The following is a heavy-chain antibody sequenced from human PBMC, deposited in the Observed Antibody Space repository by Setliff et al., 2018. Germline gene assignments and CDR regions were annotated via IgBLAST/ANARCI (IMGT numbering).Heavy chain of an antibody. CDR2: TYYTGTA. V-gene: IGHV4-39*01. D-gene: IGHD3-10*01. CDR3: ARHEFVGGYYGSVTYRHFDY. CDR1: GDPISSTSYQ. Sequence: KPSETLSLTCTVSGDPISSTSYQWGWVRQPPGKGLEWIGSTYYTGTAYYNPSLKSRVTISVDTSKNQFSLQVTSLAATDTALYFCARHEFVGGYYGSVTYRHFDYWGQGILVTVSS. J-gene: IGHJ4*02.